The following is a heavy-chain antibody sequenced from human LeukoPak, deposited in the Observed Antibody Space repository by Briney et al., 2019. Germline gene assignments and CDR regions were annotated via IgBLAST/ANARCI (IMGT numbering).Heavy chain of an antibody. D-gene: IGHD2-2*01. Sequence: GGSLRLSCAASGFTFDDYAMHWVRQAPGKGLEWVSGSSWNSGSIGYADSVKGRFTISRDNAKNSLYLQMNSLRAEDTALYYCAKEGYCSSTSCYSERYYYYGMDVWGQGTTVTVSS. CDR2: SSWNSGSI. J-gene: IGHJ6*02. CDR1: GFTFDDYA. CDR3: AKEGYCSSTSCYSERYYYYGMDV. V-gene: IGHV3-9*01.